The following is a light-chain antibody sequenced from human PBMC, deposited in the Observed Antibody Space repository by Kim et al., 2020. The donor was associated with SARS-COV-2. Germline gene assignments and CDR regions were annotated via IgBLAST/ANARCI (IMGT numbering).Light chain of an antibody. CDR2: RND. Sequence: ELTQPPSASGTPGQRVTISCSGSTSNIGSTSVSWYQQLPGTAPKLLIYRNDQRPSGVPDRFSGSKSGTSASLAISGLRSEDEADYYCAAWDDSLSGRVFGGGTQLTVL. J-gene: IGLJ3*02. V-gene: IGLV1-47*01. CDR1: TSNIGSTS. CDR3: AAWDDSLSGRV.